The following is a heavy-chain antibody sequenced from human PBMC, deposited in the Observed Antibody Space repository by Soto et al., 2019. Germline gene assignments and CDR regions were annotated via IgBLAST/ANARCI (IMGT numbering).Heavy chain of an antibody. CDR1: GFTFDDYA. CDR3: AKAEFYCTNGVCSFDY. Sequence: GGSLRLSCAASGFTFDDYAMHWVRQAPGKGLEWVSGISWNSGSIGYADSVKGRFTISRDNAKNSLYLQMNSLRAEDTALYYCAKAEFYCTNGVCSFDYWGQGTLVTVSS. CDR2: ISWNSGSI. J-gene: IGHJ4*02. V-gene: IGHV3-9*01. D-gene: IGHD2-8*01.